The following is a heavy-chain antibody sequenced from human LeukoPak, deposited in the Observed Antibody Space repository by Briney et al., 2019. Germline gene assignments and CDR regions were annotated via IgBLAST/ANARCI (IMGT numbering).Heavy chain of an antibody. J-gene: IGHJ1*01. D-gene: IGHD6-19*01. V-gene: IGHV4-34*01. CDR1: GGPFSGYY. Sequence: SETLSLTCAVYGGPFSGYYWSWIRQPPGKGLEWIGEINHSGSTNYNPSLKSRVTISVDTSKNQFSLKLSSVTAADTAVYYCARVTPKISSGWSQYFQHWGQGTLVTVSS. CDR2: INHSGST. CDR3: ARVTPKISSGWSQYFQH.